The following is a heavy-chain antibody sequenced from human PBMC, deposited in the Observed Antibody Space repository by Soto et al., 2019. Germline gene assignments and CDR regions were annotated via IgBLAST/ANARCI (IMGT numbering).Heavy chain of an antibody. V-gene: IGHV3-23*01. D-gene: IGHD6-13*01. J-gene: IGHJ5*02. Sequence: GGSLRLSCAASGFTFSSYAMSWVRQAPGKGLEWVSAISGSGGSTYYADSVKGRFTISRDNSKNTLYLQMNSLRAEDTAVYYCAKGTIAAAGRWYNWFDPWGQGTLVTVSS. CDR3: AKGTIAAAGRWYNWFDP. CDR1: GFTFSSYA. CDR2: ISGSGGST.